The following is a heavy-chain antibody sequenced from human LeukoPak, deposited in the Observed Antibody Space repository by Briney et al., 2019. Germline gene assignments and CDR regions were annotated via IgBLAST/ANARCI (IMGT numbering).Heavy chain of an antibody. D-gene: IGHD3-22*01. J-gene: IGHJ3*02. V-gene: IGHV3-30-3*01. Sequence: AGGSLRLSCAASGFTFSSYAMHWVRQAPGKGLEWVAVISYDGSNKYYADSVKGRFTISRDNSKNTLYLQMNSLRAEDTAVYYCARDWRIYDSSGYYGGAFDIWGQGTMVTVSS. CDR2: ISYDGSNK. CDR3: ARDWRIYDSSGYYGGAFDI. CDR1: GFTFSSYA.